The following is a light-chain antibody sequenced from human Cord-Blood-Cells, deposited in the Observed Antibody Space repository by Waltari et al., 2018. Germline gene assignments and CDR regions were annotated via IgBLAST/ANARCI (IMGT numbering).Light chain of an antibody. CDR3: SSYTSSSTLVV. CDR1: SRAVGGSNY. V-gene: IGLV2-14*01. Sequence: QSALTQPASVSGSPGQSITISCTGTSRAVGGSNYVSWYQQHPGKAPKLMIYDVSNRPSGVSNRFSGSKSGNTASLTISGLQAEDEADYYCSSYTSSSTLVVFGGGTKLTVL. CDR2: DVS. J-gene: IGLJ2*01.